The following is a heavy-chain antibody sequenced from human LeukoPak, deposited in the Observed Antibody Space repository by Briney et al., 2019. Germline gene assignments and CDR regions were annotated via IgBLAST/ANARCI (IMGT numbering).Heavy chain of an antibody. V-gene: IGHV3-21*01. Sequence: GGSLRLSCAASGFTFSSYSMTWVRQAPGKGLEWVSSISSSSSYIYYADSVKGRFTISRDNAKNSLYLQMNSLRAEDTAVYYCAREGITIFGVVTGDAFDTWGQGTMVTVSS. J-gene: IGHJ3*02. CDR2: ISSSSSYI. CDR3: AREGITIFGVVTGDAFDT. CDR1: GFTFSSYS. D-gene: IGHD3-3*01.